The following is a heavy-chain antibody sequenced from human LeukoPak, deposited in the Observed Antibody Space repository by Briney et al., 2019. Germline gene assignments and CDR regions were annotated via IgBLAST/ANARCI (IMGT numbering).Heavy chain of an antibody. D-gene: IGHD4-23*01. J-gene: IGHJ1*01. CDR3: AGSTTVITPDFQH. CDR1: GFTFSSYG. CDR2: ISYDGSNK. Sequence: GRSLRLSCAASGFTFSSYGMHWVRQAPGKGLEWVAVISYDGSNKYYADSVKGRFTISRDNSKNTLYLQMNSLRAEDTAVYYCAGSTTVITPDFQHWGQGTLVTVPS. V-gene: IGHV3-30*03.